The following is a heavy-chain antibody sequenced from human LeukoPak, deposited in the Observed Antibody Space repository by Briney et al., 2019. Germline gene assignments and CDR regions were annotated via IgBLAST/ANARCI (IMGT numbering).Heavy chain of an antibody. CDR2: TYYRSKWYN. V-gene: IGHV6-1*01. J-gene: IGHJ6*03. D-gene: IGHD3-10*01. Sequence: SQTLSLTCAISGDSVSSNSAAWNWIRQSPSRGLEWLGRTYYRSKWYNDYAVSVKSRITINPDTSKNQFSLQLNSVTPEDTAVYYCAREYGYFTMVRGVIITWDSNYYYYYMDVWGKGTTVTVSS. CDR1: GDSVSSNSAA. CDR3: AREYGYFTMVRGVIITWDSNYYYYYMDV.